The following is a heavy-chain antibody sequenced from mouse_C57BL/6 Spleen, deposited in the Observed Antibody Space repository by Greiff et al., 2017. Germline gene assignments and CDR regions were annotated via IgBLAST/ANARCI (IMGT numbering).Heavy chain of an antibody. J-gene: IGHJ3*01. CDR3: ARSGYGNYGFAY. CDR1: GYTFTSYG. Sequence: VQVVESGAELARPGASVKLSCKASGYTFTSYGISWVKQRTGQGLEWIGEIYPRSGNTYYNEKFKGKATLTADKSSSTAYMELRSLTSEDSAVYFCARSGYGNYGFAYWGQGTLVTVSA. CDR2: IYPRSGNT. D-gene: IGHD2-10*02. V-gene: IGHV1-81*01.